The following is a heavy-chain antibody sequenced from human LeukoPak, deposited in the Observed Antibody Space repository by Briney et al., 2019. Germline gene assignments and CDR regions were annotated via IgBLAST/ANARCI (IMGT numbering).Heavy chain of an antibody. CDR2: IKQDGSEK. CDR1: GFTLSSYW. V-gene: IGHV3-7*01. J-gene: IGHJ6*02. Sequence: GGSLRLSCAASGFTLSSYWMSWVRQAPGKGLEWVANIKQDGSEKYYVDSVRGRFTISRDNARNSLYLQMNSLRAEDTAVYYCARDHYGDYVYYYYGMDVWGQGTTVTVSS. CDR3: ARDHYGDYVYYYYGMDV. D-gene: IGHD4-17*01.